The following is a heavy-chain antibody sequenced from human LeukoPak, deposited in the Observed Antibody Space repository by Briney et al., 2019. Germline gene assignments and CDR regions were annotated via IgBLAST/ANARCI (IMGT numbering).Heavy chain of an antibody. Sequence: ASVKVSSKASGGTFSSYAISWVRQAPGQGLEWMGRIIPIFGTANYAQKFQGRVTITTDESTSTAYMELSSLRSEDTAVYYSARESPTMLDFDYWGQGTLVTVSS. D-gene: IGHD3-10*02. V-gene: IGHV1-69*05. CDR1: GGTFSSYA. J-gene: IGHJ4*02. CDR3: ARESPTMLDFDY. CDR2: IIPIFGTA.